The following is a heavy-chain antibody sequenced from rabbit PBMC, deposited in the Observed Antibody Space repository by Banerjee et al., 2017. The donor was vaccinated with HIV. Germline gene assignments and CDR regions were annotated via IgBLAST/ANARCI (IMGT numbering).Heavy chain of an antibody. CDR2: IYTGSSGDN. CDR3: ARAANDGSGVASVFNL. Sequence: EESGGDLVQPEGSLTLTCKASGLDFSSSYWICWVRQAPGKGLEWIACIYTGSSGDNYYASWAKGQFTISKASSTTVTLQMTSLTAADTATYFCARAANDGSGVASVFNLWGQGTLVTVS. D-gene: IGHD4-2*01. V-gene: IGHV1S45*01. CDR1: GLDFSSSYW. J-gene: IGHJ4*01.